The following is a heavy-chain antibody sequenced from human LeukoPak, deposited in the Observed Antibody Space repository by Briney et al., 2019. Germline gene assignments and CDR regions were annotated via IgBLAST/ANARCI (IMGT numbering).Heavy chain of an antibody. J-gene: IGHJ4*02. Sequence: SETLSLTCTVSGGSVSSGNYYWSWIRQPPGKGLEWIGEINHSGSTNYNPSLKSRVTISVDTSKNQFSLKLSSVTAADTAVYYCARQPLPIDYWGQGTLVTVSS. CDR2: INHSGST. CDR3: ARQPLPIDY. V-gene: IGHV4-39*01. CDR1: GGSVSSGNYY.